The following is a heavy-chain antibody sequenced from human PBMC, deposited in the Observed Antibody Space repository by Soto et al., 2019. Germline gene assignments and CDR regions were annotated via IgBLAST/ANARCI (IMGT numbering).Heavy chain of an antibody. CDR1: GFTLSRFT. D-gene: IGHD3-16*01. J-gene: IGHJ6*02. V-gene: IGHV3-48*02. Sequence: GGSLRLSCAASGFTLSRFTMNWVRQTPGKGLEWVSYISSGSLSIYYADSVKGRFTVSRDNAKNSLFLQMNSLRDEDTAVYYCARGGSSSDNGMDVWGQGTTVTVSS. CDR2: ISSGSLSI. CDR3: ARGGSSSDNGMDV.